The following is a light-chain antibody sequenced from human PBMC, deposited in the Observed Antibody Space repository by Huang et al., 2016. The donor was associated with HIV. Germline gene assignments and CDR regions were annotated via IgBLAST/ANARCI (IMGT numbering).Light chain of an antibody. J-gene: IGKJ2*01. CDR1: QSISSW. CDR3: QQYNSYPYT. Sequence: DIQMTQSPSTLSASVGDRVTITCRDSQSISSWLAWYQQKEGKAPKLLIYDASSWESGVPSRFSGSGSGTEFTLTISSLQPENFAIYYCQQYNSYPYTFGQGTKLEIK. CDR2: DAS. V-gene: IGKV1-5*01.